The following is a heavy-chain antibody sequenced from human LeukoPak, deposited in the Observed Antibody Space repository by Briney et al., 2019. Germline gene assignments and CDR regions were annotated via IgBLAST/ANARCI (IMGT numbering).Heavy chain of an antibody. Sequence: SETLSLTCTVSGGSFSSSSYYWGWLRQPPGTGLEWIGSIYYSGSTYYNPSLKSRVTISVDTSKNQFSLKLSSVTAADTAMYYCARQYSSCRTLDYWGQGTLVTVSS. D-gene: IGHD6-6*01. CDR1: GGSFSSSSYY. V-gene: IGHV4-39*01. CDR3: ARQYSSCRTLDY. J-gene: IGHJ4*02. CDR2: IYYSGST.